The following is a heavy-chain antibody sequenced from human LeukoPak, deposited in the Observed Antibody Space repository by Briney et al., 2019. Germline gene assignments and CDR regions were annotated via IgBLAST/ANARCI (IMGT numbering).Heavy chain of an antibody. CDR2: ISYRGST. J-gene: IGHJ4*02. CDR1: GDSISSYH. V-gene: IGHV4-59*12. D-gene: IGHD6-6*01. CDR3: ARESYSSSYLFDF. Sequence: SETLSLTCTVSGDSISSYHWSWIRQPPGKGLEWIGYISYRGSTNYNPSLKSRVTISVDTSKNQFSLKVNSVTAADTAVYYCARESYSSSYLFDFWGQGTLVTVSS.